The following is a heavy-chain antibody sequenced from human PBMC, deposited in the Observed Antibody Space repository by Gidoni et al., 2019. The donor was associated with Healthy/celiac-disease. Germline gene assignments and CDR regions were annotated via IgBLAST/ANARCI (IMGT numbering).Heavy chain of an antibody. J-gene: IGHJ6*02. CDR2: IYYSGST. CDR3: ARVLGSGSYPYYYYYGMDV. Sequence: QLQLQESGPGLVKPSETLSLTCTVSGGSISSSSYHWGGLRQPPGKGLNWIGSIYYSGSTSYNPSLKSRVTISVDTSKNQFSLKLSSVTAADTAVYYCARVLGSGSYPYYYYYGMDVWGQGTTVTVSS. V-gene: IGHV4-39*07. CDR1: GGSISSSSYH. D-gene: IGHD3-10*01.